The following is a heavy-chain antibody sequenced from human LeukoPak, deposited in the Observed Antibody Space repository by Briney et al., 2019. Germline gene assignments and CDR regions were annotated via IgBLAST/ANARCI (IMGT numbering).Heavy chain of an antibody. J-gene: IGHJ5*02. V-gene: IGHV4-59*01. CDR3: ARVYDFWSGDTNWFDP. CDR1: GGSISSYY. CDR2: IYYSGST. Sequence: PSETLSLTCTVSGGSISSYYWSWIRQPPGKGLEWIGYIYYSGSTNYNPSLKSRVTISVDTSKNQFSLKLSSVTAAGTAVYYWARVYDFWSGDTNWFDPWGQGTLVTVSS. D-gene: IGHD3-3*01.